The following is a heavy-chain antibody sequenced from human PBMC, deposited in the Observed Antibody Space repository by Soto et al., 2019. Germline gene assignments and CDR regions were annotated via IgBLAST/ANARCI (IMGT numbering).Heavy chain of an antibody. V-gene: IGHV3-20*04. CDR1: GFTFDDYG. Sequence: EVQLVESGGGVVRPGGSLRLSCAASGFTFDDYGMSWVRQAPGKGLEWVSGINWNGGSTGYADSVKGRLTISRDNAKNSLYLQINSLRAEDTALYYCARTTESIFHDSYCSGPGYFDYWGQGTLVTVSS. CDR3: ARTTESIFHDSYCSGPGYFDY. J-gene: IGHJ4*02. CDR2: INWNGGST. D-gene: IGHD2-15*01.